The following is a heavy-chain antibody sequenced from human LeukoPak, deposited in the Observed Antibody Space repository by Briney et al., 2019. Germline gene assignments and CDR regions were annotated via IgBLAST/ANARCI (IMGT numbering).Heavy chain of an antibody. J-gene: IGHJ4*02. D-gene: IGHD2-8*01. Sequence: KPSETLSLTCAVYGGSFSGYYWSWIRQPPGKGLEWIGEINRSGSTNYNPSLKSRVTMSVDTSKNQFSLKLNSVTAADTAVYYCARHPYCTKGVCYTVDYWGQGTLVTVSS. CDR1: GGSFSGYY. CDR3: ARHPYCTKGVCYTVDY. CDR2: INRSGST. V-gene: IGHV4-34*01.